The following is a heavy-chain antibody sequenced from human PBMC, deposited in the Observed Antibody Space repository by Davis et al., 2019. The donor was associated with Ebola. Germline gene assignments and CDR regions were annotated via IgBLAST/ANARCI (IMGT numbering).Heavy chain of an antibody. CDR1: GYTFTSYY. CDR2: INPSGGST. Sequence: AASVKVSCKASGYTFTSYYMHWVRQAPRQGLEWMGIINPSGGSTSYAQKFQGRVTMTRDTSTSTVYMELSSLRSEDTAVYYCARPRLRDSSGYYGYYFDYWGQGTLVTVSS. J-gene: IGHJ4*02. CDR3: ARPRLRDSSGYYGYYFDY. D-gene: IGHD3-22*01. V-gene: IGHV1-46*01.